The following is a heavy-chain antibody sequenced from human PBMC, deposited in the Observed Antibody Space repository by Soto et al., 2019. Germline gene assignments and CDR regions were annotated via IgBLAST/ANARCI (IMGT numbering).Heavy chain of an antibody. Sequence: QVQLVQSGAEVKKPGSSVKVSCTASGGTFSSYAISWVRQAPGQGLEWMGGIIPIFGTATYAQKFQGRVTITADESTSTAYMELSSLRSEDTAVYYCARGRGIQLWPDYYGMAVWGKGTTVTVSS. CDR1: GGTFSSYA. D-gene: IGHD5-18*01. J-gene: IGHJ6*04. CDR3: ARGRGIQLWPDYYGMAV. CDR2: IIPIFGTA. V-gene: IGHV1-69*12.